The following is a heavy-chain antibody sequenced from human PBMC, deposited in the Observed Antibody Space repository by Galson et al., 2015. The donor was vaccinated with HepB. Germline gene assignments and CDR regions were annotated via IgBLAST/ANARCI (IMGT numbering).Heavy chain of an antibody. CDR1: GYTFTSYY. V-gene: IGHV1-46*01. Sequence: SVKVSCKASGYTFTSYYMHWVRQAPGQGLEWMGIINPSGGSTSYAQKFQGRVTMTRDTSTSTVYMELSSLRSEDTAVYYCARVLLLRRENDAFDIWGQGTMVTVSS. J-gene: IGHJ3*02. D-gene: IGHD2-21*02. CDR3: ARVLLLRRENDAFDI. CDR2: INPSGGST.